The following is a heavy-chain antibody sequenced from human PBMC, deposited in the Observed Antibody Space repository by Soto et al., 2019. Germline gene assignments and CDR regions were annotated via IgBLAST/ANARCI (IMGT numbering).Heavy chain of an antibody. J-gene: IGHJ1*01. CDR3: GRVTAYGDYASAVCPD. Sequence: EVQLVESGGGLVQPGGSLRLSCAASGFTFSSYSMNWVRQPPGKGLEWVSYSSSTGNSIEYEDSAKGRFTISRDNAKNSQLLQMKSQRAEDTAVYYCGRVTAYGDYASAVCPDWGQGTVVAVSS. CDR2: SSSTGNSI. CDR1: GFTFSSYS. D-gene: IGHD4-17*01. V-gene: IGHV3-48*01.